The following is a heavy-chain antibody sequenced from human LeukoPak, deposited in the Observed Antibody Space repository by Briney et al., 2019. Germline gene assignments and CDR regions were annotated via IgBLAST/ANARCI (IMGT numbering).Heavy chain of an antibody. Sequence: ASVKASCKASGYTFSGYYMHWVPQAPGQGLEWMGWINPNSGGTNYAQKFQGRVTMTRDTSISTAYMEMRRLRSDDAAVYYCARLGYSSGSDYWGQGTLVTVSS. J-gene: IGHJ4*02. D-gene: IGHD6-19*01. CDR2: INPNSGGT. CDR3: ARLGYSSGSDY. V-gene: IGHV1-2*02. CDR1: GYTFSGYY.